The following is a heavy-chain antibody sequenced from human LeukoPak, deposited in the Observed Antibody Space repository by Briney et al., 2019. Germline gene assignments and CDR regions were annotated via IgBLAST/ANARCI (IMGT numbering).Heavy chain of an antibody. V-gene: IGHV4-34*01. CDR3: RGDTIFGVAINWFDP. CDR2: INHSGST. D-gene: IGHD3-3*01. J-gene: IGHJ5*02. CDR1: GGSFSGYY. Sequence: SETLSLTCAVYGGSFSGYYWSWIRQPPGKGLEWIGEINHSGSTNYNPSLKSRVTISVDTSKNQFSLKLSSVTAADTAAYYCRGDTIFGVAINWFDPWGQGTLVTVSS.